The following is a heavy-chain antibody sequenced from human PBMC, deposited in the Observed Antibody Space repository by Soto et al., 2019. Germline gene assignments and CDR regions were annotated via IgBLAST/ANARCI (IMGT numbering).Heavy chain of an antibody. D-gene: IGHD1-20*01. Sequence: EVQLVESGGGLVQPGGSLRLSCAASGFTFSSFDMHWVRQATGKGLEWVSGIGGGGDTYYPGSVKGRFSISRENAKNSLYLQMNSLSAGATALYYCVTGWPTHWYSWGQGTLVTVSS. CDR1: GFTFSSFD. CDR3: VTGWPTHWYS. J-gene: IGHJ5*02. CDR2: IGGGGDT. V-gene: IGHV3-13*01.